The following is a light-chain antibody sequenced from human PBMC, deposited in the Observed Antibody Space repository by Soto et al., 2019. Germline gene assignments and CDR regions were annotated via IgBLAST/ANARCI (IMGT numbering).Light chain of an antibody. CDR1: QSISSY. J-gene: IGKJ4*01. Sequence: DIQTTQSPSSLSASVGDRVTITCRASQSISSYLNWYKQKPGKAPKLLIYAASSLQSGVPSRFSGSGSGTDFTLTISSLQPEDFATYYCQQSYSTLTFGGGTKVDIK. CDR2: AAS. CDR3: QQSYSTLT. V-gene: IGKV1-39*01.